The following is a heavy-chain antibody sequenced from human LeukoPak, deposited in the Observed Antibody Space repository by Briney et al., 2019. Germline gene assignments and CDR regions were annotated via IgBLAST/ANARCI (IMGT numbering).Heavy chain of an antibody. D-gene: IGHD6-25*01. Sequence: PGGSLRPSCVASGFTFSEYSMNWVRQAPGKGLEWVSSISSSGSYVYHADSVKGRFTISRDNAKNSLYLQMNSLRAEDTAIYYCARALAGATGDYWGQGTLVTVSS. J-gene: IGHJ4*02. CDR3: ARALAGATGDY. CDR2: ISSSGSYV. CDR1: GFTFSEYS. V-gene: IGHV3-21*01.